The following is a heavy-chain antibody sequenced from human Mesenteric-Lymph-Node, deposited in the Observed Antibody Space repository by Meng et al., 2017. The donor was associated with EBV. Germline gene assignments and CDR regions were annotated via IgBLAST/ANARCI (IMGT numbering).Heavy chain of an antibody. CDR1: GYTFSNYG. CDR3: ARASVVYAPYFDY. D-gene: IGHD2-8*02. CDR2: ISTFNGHT. V-gene: IGHV1-18*01. J-gene: IGHJ4*02. Sequence: QVQLVQSGGDVKKPGASVKVSCKASGYTFSNYGINWVRQAPGQGLEWMGWISTFNGHTIYAQTLQGRVTMTTDTSTSTAYMELWSLRSDDTAVYYCARASVVYAPYFDYWGQGTLVTASS.